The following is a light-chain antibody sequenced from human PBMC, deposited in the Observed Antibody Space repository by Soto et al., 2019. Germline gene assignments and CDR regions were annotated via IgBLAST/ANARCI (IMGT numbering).Light chain of an antibody. V-gene: IGKV3-20*01. CDR2: GAS. Sequence: EMVLTQSPGTLSLSPGERATLSCRASQSVSSSYLAWYQRKPGQAPRLLIYGASSRATGIPDRFSGSGSGTDFTLSISRLEPEDFAVYYCQQYGSSPVTFGQGTKVDIK. CDR3: QQYGSSPVT. CDR1: QSVSSSY. J-gene: IGKJ1*01.